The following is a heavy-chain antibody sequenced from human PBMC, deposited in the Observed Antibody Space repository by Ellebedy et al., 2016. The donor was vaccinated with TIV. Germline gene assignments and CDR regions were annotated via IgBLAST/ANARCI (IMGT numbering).Heavy chain of an antibody. CDR1: GGSTSSYY. J-gene: IGHJ4*02. CDR3: ARHPRV. CDR2: IFYSGST. Sequence: MPSETLSLTCTVSGGSTSSYYWSWIRQPPGKELEWIGPIFYSGSTNFNPSLASRVSMSVDASKNQFSLQLTSVTAADTAVYFCARHPRVWGQGALVTVSS. V-gene: IGHV4-59*08.